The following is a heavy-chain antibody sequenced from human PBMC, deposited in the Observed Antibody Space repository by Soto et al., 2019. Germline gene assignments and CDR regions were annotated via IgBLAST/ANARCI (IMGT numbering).Heavy chain of an antibody. J-gene: IGHJ4*02. D-gene: IGHD6-13*01. CDR2: INHSGST. CDR3: ARLGAAAGIWHFDY. CDR1: GGSFSGYY. V-gene: IGHV4-34*01. Sequence: SETLSLTCAVYGGSFSGYYWSWIRQPPGKGLEWIGEINHSGSTNYNPSLKSRVTISVDTSKNQFSLKLSSVTAADTAVYYCARLGAAAGIWHFDYWGQGTLVTVSS.